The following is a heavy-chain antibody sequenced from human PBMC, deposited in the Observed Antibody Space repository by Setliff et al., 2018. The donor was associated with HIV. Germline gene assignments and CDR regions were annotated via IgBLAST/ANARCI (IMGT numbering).Heavy chain of an antibody. CDR1: GGSISRGDYY. D-gene: IGHD3-9*01. Sequence: KASETLSLTCTVSGGSISRGDYYWNWIRQPSGKGLEWIGHIYTSGSTSGSTYYNPSLKSRVIISVDMSKNQFSLNLNSVTAADTAVYHCARGDITIGLDYWGQGTLVTVSS. J-gene: IGHJ4*02. CDR3: ARGDITIGLDY. V-gene: IGHV4-61*09. CDR2: IYTSGSTSGST.